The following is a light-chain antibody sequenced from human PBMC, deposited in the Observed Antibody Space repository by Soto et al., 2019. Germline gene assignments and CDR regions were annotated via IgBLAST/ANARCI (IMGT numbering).Light chain of an antibody. V-gene: IGLV1-47*01. CDR3: AAWDDSLSGVV. CDR2: RNN. CDR1: SSNIGSNY. J-gene: IGLJ2*01. Sequence: QSVLTQPPSASGTPGQRVTISCSGSSSNIGSNYVYWYQQLPGPAHKLLIYRNNQRPSGVPDRFSGSKSGTSAALAISGLRSEDEADYYCAAWDDSLSGVVFGGGTTLTVL.